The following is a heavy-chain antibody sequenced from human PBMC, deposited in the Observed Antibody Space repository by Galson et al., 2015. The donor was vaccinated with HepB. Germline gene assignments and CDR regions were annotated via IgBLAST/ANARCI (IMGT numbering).Heavy chain of an antibody. CDR3: ARVLRGEAYDS. D-gene: IGHD3-10*01. CDR2: IYPGDSDT. J-gene: IGHJ4*02. V-gene: IGHV5-51*01. CDR1: ESSFSGYW. Sequence: QSGAEVKKPGESLKISCKGSESSFSGYWIGWVRQTPGKGLEWMGIIYPGDSDTRYSPSFQGQVTISIDKSISTAYLHWRRLKASDTAMYYCARVLRGEAYDSWGQGTLVTVSS.